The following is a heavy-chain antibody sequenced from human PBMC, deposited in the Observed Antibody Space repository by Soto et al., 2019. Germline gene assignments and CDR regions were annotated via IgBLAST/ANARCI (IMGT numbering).Heavy chain of an antibody. CDR1: GLTFSDFG. J-gene: IGHJ4*01. CDR3: AKTATYVDGYDNTGYSSEDY. V-gene: IGHV3-30*18. D-gene: IGHD3-22*01. Sequence: PGGSLRLSCEVSGLTFSDFGLDWVRQAPGKGLEWVAIISHDGSKRFYADSVKGRFTISRDNSKNTLYLQMSSLRPEDTALYYCAKTATYVDGYDNTGYSSEDYWGHGTLVTVSA. CDR2: ISHDGSKR.